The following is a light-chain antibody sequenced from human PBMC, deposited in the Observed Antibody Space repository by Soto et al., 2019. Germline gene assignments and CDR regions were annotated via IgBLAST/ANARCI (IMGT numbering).Light chain of an antibody. CDR2: DAS. CDR3: QQYNSYST. V-gene: IGKV1-5*01. Sequence: DIQMNQSPTSLSASXGDRVTIACRASQSISSWLAWYQQKPGKAPKLLIYDASSLESGVPSRFSGSGSGTEFTLTISSLQPDDFATYYCQQYNSYSTFGQGTKVDIK. CDR1: QSISSW. J-gene: IGKJ1*01.